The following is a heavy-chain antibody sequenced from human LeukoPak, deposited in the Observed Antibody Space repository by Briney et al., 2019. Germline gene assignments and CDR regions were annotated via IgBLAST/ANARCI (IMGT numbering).Heavy chain of an antibody. CDR3: ARDRFDDSSGYYYHYYYYMDV. CDR1: GGSIISSSYY. D-gene: IGHD3-22*01. J-gene: IGHJ6*03. V-gene: IGHV4-39*07. CDR2: IYYSGNT. Sequence: PSETLSLTCTVSGGSIISSSYYWGWIRQPPGKGLEWIGSIYYSGNTDYNPSLESRVTISVKTSKNQFSLKLSSVTAADTAVYYCARDRFDDSSGYYYHYYYYMDVWGKGTTVTVSS.